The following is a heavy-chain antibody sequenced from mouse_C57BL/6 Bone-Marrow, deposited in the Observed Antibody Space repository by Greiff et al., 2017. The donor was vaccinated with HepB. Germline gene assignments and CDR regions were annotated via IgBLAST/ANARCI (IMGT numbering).Heavy chain of an antibody. CDR2: IYPRDGST. V-gene: IGHV1-85*01. J-gene: IGHJ3*01. CDR1: GYTFTSYD. CDR3: AREGAYYDYSWFAY. D-gene: IGHD2-4*01. Sequence: QVQLQQSGPELVKPGASVKLSCKASGYTFTSYDINWVKQRPGQGLEWIGWIYPRDGSTKYNEKFKGKATMTVDTSSSTAYMELHSLTSEDSAVYFCAREGAYYDYSWFAYWGQGTLVTVSA.